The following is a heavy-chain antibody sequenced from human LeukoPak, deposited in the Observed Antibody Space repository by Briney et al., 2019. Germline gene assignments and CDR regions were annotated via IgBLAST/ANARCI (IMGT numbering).Heavy chain of an antibody. CDR3: ARGGGIAAAEDP. V-gene: IGHV3-11*05. Sequence: GGSLRLSCAASGFTFSDYYMSWIRQAPGKGLEWVSYISSSSSYTNYADSVKGRFTISRDNAKNSLYLQTNSLRAEDTAVYYCARGGGIAAAEDPWGQGTLVTVSS. J-gene: IGHJ5*02. CDR2: ISSSSSYT. D-gene: IGHD6-13*01. CDR1: GFTFSDYY.